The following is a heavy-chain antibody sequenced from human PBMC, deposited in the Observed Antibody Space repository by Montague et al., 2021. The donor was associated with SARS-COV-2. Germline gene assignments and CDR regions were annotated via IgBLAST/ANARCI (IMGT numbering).Heavy chain of an antibody. CDR1: GGSFNFYY. CDR3: ACGQEVYAIDGEFNY. CDR2: INHRGST. D-gene: IGHD2-8*01. J-gene: IGHJ4*02. Sequence: SETLSLTCSVDGGSFNFYYCCWIRHPPGPGLDWNWEINHRGSTNNNPSLTTRVPISIDTSKNQFYLKLSSVTAADTDVYYCACGQEVYAIDGEFNYWGQGTLVTVSS. V-gene: IGHV4-34*01.